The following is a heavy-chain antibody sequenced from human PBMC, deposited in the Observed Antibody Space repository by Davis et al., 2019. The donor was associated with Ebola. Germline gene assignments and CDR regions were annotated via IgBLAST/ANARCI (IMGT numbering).Heavy chain of an antibody. CDR3: ARGTWATEYFEH. CDR2: IHSSGST. J-gene: IGHJ1*01. CDR1: GGSISDSY. D-gene: IGHD3-16*01. Sequence: PSETLSLTCSVSGGSISDSYWSWIRQPAGKGLGWIGRIHSSGSTNYKPSLKTRVTMSVDTSKNQLTLNLRSVTAADTAVYYCARGTWATEYFEHWGRGTLVTVSS. V-gene: IGHV4-4*07.